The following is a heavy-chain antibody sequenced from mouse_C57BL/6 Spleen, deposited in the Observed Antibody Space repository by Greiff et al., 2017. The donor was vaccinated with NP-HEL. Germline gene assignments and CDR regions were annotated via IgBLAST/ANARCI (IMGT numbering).Heavy chain of an antibody. V-gene: IGHV1-18*01. J-gene: IGHJ3*01. Sequence: VQLQQSGPELVKPGASVKIPCTASGYTFTDYNMDWVKQSPGKSLEWIGDINPNNGGTIYNQKFKGKATLTVDKSSSTAYMELRSLTSEDTAVYDCARGKYYEYSWFAYWGQGTLVTVSA. CDR3: ARGKYYEYSWFAY. CDR2: INPNNGGT. D-gene: IGHD2-4*01. CDR1: GYTFTDYN.